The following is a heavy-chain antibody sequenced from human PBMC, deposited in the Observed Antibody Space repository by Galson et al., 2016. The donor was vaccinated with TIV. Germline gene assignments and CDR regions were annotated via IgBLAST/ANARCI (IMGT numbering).Heavy chain of an antibody. V-gene: IGHV1-24*01. CDR2: FDPEVFKT. CDR1: GNSLNELV. Sequence: SVKVSCKVSGNSLNELVMHWVRQAPGKGLEWMGGFDPEVFKTVYPQKFQGRVTMTADTYMELGSLRIEDTAVYYCATVAWFPGLSLDNWGQGTPVTVSS. J-gene: IGHJ4*02. D-gene: IGHD2/OR15-2a*01. CDR3: ATVAWFPGLSLDN.